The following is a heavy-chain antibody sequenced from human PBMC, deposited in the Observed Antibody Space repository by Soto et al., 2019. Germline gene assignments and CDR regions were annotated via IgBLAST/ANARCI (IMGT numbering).Heavy chain of an antibody. J-gene: IGHJ6*02. CDR1: RDTFNKYA. CDR3: GRGETYLGV. V-gene: IGHV1-69*01. CDR2: IIPIFSSR. D-gene: IGHD3-16*01. Sequence: QVQLVQSGAEVKKPGSSVKVSCKTSRDTFNKYAFNWVRQAPGQGLEWMGWIIPIFSSRNYAEKFQGRVTITADDSTSTAYMELRSLRFEDTAVYYCGRGETYLGVWGQGTTVTVSS.